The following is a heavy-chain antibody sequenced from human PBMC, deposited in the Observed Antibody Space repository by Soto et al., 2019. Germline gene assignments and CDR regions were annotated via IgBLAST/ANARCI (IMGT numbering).Heavy chain of an antibody. Sequence: PGGSLRLPCAASGFTFSSYSMSWVRQAPGKGLEWISYISSSSSTIYYADSVKGRFTISRDNAKNSLYLQMNSLRAEDTAVYYCARDGPSDRIGADWGQGTLVTVSS. CDR1: GFTFSSYS. J-gene: IGHJ4*02. V-gene: IGHV3-48*01. CDR3: ARDGPSDRIGAD. CDR2: ISSSSSTI.